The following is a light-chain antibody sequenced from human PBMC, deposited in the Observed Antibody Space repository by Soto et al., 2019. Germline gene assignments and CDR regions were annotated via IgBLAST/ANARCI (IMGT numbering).Light chain of an antibody. CDR3: SSYTTISTLEV. CDR1: SSNIGAGYD. J-gene: IGLJ3*02. Sequence: QSVLTQPPSVSGAPGQRVTISCTGSSSNIGAGYDVHWYQQLPGTAPKLLIYGNSNRPSGVPDRFSGSKSGTSASLAITGLQAEDEADYYCSSYTTISTLEVFGGGTQLTVL. V-gene: IGLV1-40*01. CDR2: GNS.